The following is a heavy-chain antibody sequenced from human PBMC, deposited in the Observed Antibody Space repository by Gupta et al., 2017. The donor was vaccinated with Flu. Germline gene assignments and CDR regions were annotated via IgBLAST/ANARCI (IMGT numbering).Heavy chain of an antibody. V-gene: IGHV3-33*01. D-gene: IGHD3-10*01. CDR2: IWYDGSNK. Sequence: QVQLVESGGGVVQPGRSLRLSCAASGFSFSTYGMHWVRQAPGKGLEWVAVIWYDGSNKYYADSVKGRFIISRDSSKNTLYLHMNSLSAEDTAVYYCARNYASGSFYSTTYYYGMDVWGQGTTVTVSS. J-gene: IGHJ6*02. CDR3: ARNYASGSFYSTTYYYGMDV. CDR1: GFSFSTYG.